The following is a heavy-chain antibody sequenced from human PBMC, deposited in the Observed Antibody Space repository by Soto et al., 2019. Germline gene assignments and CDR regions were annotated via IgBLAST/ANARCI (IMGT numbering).Heavy chain of an antibody. CDR3: ARGYRSSPLGP. D-gene: IGHD1-26*01. Sequence: ASEKVSSKASGYTFTSYYMHSVRQAPGQGLEWMGIINPSGGSTSYAQKFQGRVTMTRDTSTSTVYMELSSLRSEDTAVYYCARGYRSSPLGPWGQGTLVTVSS. J-gene: IGHJ5*02. V-gene: IGHV1-46*03. CDR2: INPSGGST. CDR1: GYTFTSYY.